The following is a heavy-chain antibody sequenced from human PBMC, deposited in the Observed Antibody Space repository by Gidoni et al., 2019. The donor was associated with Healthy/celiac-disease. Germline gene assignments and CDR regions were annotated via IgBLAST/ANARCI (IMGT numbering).Heavy chain of an antibody. D-gene: IGHD3-10*01. V-gene: IGHV5-51*01. CDR2: IYPGGSDT. CDR1: GDSFTSYW. Sequence: EVQLVQSGAEVKKPGESLKISGKGSGDSFTSYWIGWVSQMPGKGLEWMGIIYPGGSDTRYSPSFQGQVTISADKSISTAYLQWSSLKASDTAMYYCARGGYYYGSGSYYNSQFDYWGQGTLVTVSS. J-gene: IGHJ4*02. CDR3: ARGGYYYGSGSYYNSQFDY.